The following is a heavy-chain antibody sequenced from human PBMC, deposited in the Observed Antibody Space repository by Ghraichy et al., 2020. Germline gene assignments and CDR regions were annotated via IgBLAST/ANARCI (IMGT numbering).Heavy chain of an antibody. CDR2: INHSGST. CDR1: GGSFSGYY. CDR3: ARGRGGAPDY. D-gene: IGHD1-26*01. J-gene: IGHJ4*02. V-gene: IGHV4-34*01. Sequence: SQTLSLTCAVYGGSFSGYYWSWIRQPPGKGLEWIGEINHSGSTNYNPSLKSRVTISVDTSKNQFSLKLSSVTAADTAVYYCARGRGGAPDYWGQGTLVTVSS.